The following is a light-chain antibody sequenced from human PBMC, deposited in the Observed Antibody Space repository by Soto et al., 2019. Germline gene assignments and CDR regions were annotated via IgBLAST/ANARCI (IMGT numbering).Light chain of an antibody. CDR3: QQHINWPLT. CDR1: QSVTSNY. V-gene: IGKV3D-20*02. Sequence: EIVLTQSPGTLSLSPGERPTLSCRASQSVTSNYLAWYQQTPGQAPRLLFFGASIRATGIPDRFSGSGSGTDLTLTISRLEPEDFALYYCQQHINWPLTFGGGTKVDIK. J-gene: IGKJ4*01. CDR2: GAS.